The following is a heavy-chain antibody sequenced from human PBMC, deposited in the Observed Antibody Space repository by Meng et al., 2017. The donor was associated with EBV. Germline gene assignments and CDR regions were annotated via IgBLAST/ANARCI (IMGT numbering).Heavy chain of an antibody. D-gene: IGHD3-22*01. Sequence: VPRQESGPGLVKPSGTLSLTCAVSGGSISSSNWWSWVRQPPGKGLEWIGEIYHSGSTNYNPSLKSRVTISVDKSKNQFSLKLSSVTAADTAVYYCARRSLDYYDSSGFDYWGQGTLVTVSS. CDR3: ARRSLDYYDSSGFDY. V-gene: IGHV4-4*02. CDR1: GGSISSSNW. CDR2: IYHSGST. J-gene: IGHJ4*02.